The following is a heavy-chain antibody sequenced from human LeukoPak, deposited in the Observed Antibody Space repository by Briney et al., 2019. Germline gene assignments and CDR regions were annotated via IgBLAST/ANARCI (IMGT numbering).Heavy chain of an antibody. CDR2: SHYSRIT. D-gene: IGHD2-8*02. CDR1: GDSITSGDYY. CDR3: ARDAYCAGGRCPGAWFDP. V-gene: IGHV4-30-4*01. Sequence: SQTLSLTCTVSGDSITSGDYYWSWIRQPPGKGLEWIGYSHYSRITSYNPSLRSRVTISGDTSKNQLFLRLTSVTAADTAMYYCARDAYCAGGRCPGAWFDPWGQGTLVTVSS. J-gene: IGHJ5*02.